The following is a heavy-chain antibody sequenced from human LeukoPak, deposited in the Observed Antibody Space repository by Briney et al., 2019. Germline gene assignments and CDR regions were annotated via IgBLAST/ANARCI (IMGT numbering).Heavy chain of an antibody. Sequence: SQTLSLTCTVSGGSISSRSYFWSWIHQHPGKGLEWIEYIYYSGSTYYNPALKSRVTISVDTSKNQFSLKLSSVTAADTAVYYCARVDTAMVRGFDYWGQGTLVTVSS. V-gene: IGHV4-31*03. D-gene: IGHD5-18*01. CDR2: IYYSGST. CDR3: ARVDTAMVRGFDY. CDR1: GGSISSRSYF. J-gene: IGHJ4*02.